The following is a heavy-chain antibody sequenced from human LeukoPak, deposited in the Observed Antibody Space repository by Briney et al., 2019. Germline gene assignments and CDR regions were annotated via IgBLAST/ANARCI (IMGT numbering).Heavy chain of an antibody. CDR3: AKALGDYYGSGSYPGDY. Sequence: GGSLRLSCAASGFTFSSYWMHWVRQAPGKGLVWVSRINSDGSSTSYADSVKGRFTISRDNSKNTLYLQMNSLRAEDTAVYYCAKALGDYYGSGSYPGDYWGQGTLVTVSS. D-gene: IGHD3-10*01. J-gene: IGHJ4*02. CDR1: GFTFSSYW. CDR2: INSDGSST. V-gene: IGHV3-74*01.